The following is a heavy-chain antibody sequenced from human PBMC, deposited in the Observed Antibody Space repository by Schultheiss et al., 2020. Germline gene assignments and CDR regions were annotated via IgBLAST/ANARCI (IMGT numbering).Heavy chain of an antibody. J-gene: IGHJ4*02. CDR3: ARWTTVVTRPWFDY. V-gene: IGHV6-1*01. D-gene: IGHD4-23*01. CDR1: GDSVSSNSAA. Sequence: SQTLSLTCAISGDSVSSNSAAWNWIRQSPSRGLEWLGRTYYRSKWYNDYAVSVKSRITINPDTSKNQFSLQLNSVTAADTAVYYCARWTTVVTRPWFDYWGQGTLVNGYS. CDR2: TYYRSKWYN.